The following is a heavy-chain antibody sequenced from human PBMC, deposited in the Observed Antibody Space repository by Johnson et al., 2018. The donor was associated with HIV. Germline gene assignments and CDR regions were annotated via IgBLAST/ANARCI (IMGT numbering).Heavy chain of an antibody. CDR2: ISWNSGSI. Sequence: VPLVESGGGLVQPGRSLRLSCSASGFTFDDYAMHWVRQAPGKGLEWVSGISWNSGSIGYVDSVKGRFTISRDNAKNSLYLQTNSLRAEDTAVYYCALEAVRSTDAFDIWGQGTLVTVSS. V-gene: IGHV3-9*01. CDR1: GFTFDDYA. D-gene: IGHD3-10*01. J-gene: IGHJ3*02. CDR3: ALEAVRSTDAFDI.